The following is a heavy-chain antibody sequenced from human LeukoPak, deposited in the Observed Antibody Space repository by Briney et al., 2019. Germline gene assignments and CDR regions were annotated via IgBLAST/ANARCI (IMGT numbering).Heavy chain of an antibody. D-gene: IGHD3-22*01. V-gene: IGHV4-61*02. J-gene: IGHJ4*02. CDR3: ASGDSSGYYDY. CDR2: IYTSGST. CDR1: GGSISSGRYY. Sequence: SQTLSLTCTISGGSISSGRYYKSWIRNPARKGLEWIGRIYTSGSTSYNPSLKSRVTISVDTSKNQFSLKLSSVTAADTAVYYCASGDSSGYYDYWGQGTLVTVAS.